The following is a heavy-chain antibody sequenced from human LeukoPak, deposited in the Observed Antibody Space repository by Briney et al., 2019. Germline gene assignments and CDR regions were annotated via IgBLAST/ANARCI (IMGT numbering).Heavy chain of an antibody. Sequence: ASVKVSCTASGYTFAGYYMHCVRQAPGQGLEWVGWINPNSGGTNYAQKFQGRVTMTRDTSISTASMALSRLRSDDTAVYYCARGSDYDETINLDYWGQGTLVTVSS. CDR1: GYTFAGYY. CDR2: INPNSGGT. D-gene: IGHD3-16*01. J-gene: IGHJ4*02. V-gene: IGHV1-2*02. CDR3: ARGSDYDETINLDY.